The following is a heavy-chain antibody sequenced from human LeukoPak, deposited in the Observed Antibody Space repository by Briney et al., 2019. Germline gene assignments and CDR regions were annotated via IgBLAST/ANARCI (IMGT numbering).Heavy chain of an antibody. Sequence: SETLSLTCTVSGGSISGSYWSWIRQPPGKGLEWIGYIYYTETYYNPSLKSRVTISLDSSKNQFSLKLRFVTAADTAVYYCARTQGWGTVRTGYYYGMDVWGQGTTVTVSS. D-gene: IGHD4-11*01. CDR2: IYYTET. V-gene: IGHV4-59*08. J-gene: IGHJ6*02. CDR3: ARTQGWGTVRTGYYYGMDV. CDR1: GGSISGSY.